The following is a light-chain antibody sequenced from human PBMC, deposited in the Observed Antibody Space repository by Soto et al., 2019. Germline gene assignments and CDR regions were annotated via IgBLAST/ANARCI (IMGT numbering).Light chain of an antibody. J-gene: IGKJ1*01. CDR2: AAS. V-gene: IGKV1-39*01. CDR3: QQSHSTPPT. CDR1: QSISSY. Sequence: DIQMTQSPFSLPASVGDRVAITCRASQSISSYLNWYQQNPGKAPKLLIYAASSLQSGVPSRFSGSGSGTDFTLTISSLQPEDFATYYCQQSHSTPPTFGQGTKVDIK.